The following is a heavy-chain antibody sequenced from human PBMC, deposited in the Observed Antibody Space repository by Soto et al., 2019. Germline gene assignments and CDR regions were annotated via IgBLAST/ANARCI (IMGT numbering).Heavy chain of an antibody. J-gene: IGHJ6*02. CDR2: ISAYNGNT. CDR3: ARGAMVRGVIYGRVSPEDYYYYGMDV. Sequence: ASVKVSCTASGYTFTSYGIIWVRQAPGQGLEWMGCISAYNGNTNYAQKLQGRVTMTTDTSTSTAYMELRSLRSDDTAVYYCARGAMVRGVIYGRVSPEDYYYYGMDVWGQGTTVTVSS. V-gene: IGHV1-18*01. CDR1: GYTFTSYG. D-gene: IGHD3-10*01.